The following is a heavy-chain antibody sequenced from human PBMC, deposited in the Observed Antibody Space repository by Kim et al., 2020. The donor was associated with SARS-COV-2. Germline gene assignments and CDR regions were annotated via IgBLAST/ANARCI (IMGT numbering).Heavy chain of an antibody. D-gene: IGHD3-9*01. J-gene: IGHJ6*02. CDR2: ISYDGSNK. CDR1: GFTFSSYG. CDR3: AKGRRYFDHPPVVYGMDV. V-gene: IGHV3-30*18. Sequence: GGSLRLSCAASGFTFSSYGMHWVRQAPGKGLEWVAVISYDGSNKYYADSVKGRFTISRDNSKNTLYLQMNSLRAEDTAVYYCAKGRRYFDHPPVVYGMDVWGQGTTVTVSS.